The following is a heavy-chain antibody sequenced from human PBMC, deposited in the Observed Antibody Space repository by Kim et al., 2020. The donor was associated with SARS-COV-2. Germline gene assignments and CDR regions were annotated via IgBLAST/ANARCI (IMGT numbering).Heavy chain of an antibody. D-gene: IGHD3-10*01. V-gene: IGHV4-39*01. Sequence: SETLSLTCTVSGGSISSSSYYLGWIRQPPGKGLEWIGSIYYSGSTYYNPSLKSRVTISVDTSKNQFSLKLSSVTAADTAVYYCARGGQGITMVRGVIWRPYYYGMDVWGQGTTVTVSS. CDR3: ARGGQGITMVRGVIWRPYYYGMDV. CDR2: IYYSGST. CDR1: GGSISSSSYY. J-gene: IGHJ6*02.